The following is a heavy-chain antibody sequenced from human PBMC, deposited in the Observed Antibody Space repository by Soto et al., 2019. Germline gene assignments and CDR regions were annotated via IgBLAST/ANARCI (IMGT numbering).Heavy chain of an antibody. V-gene: IGHV3-33*01. Sequence: GGSLRLSCAASGFTFSSYGMHWVRQAPGKGLEWVAVIWYDGSNKYYADSVKGRFTISRDNSKNRLYLQMNSLRAEDTAVYYCARDIKLGSWPWDYYYYGMDVWGQGTTVTVSS. CDR2: IWYDGSNK. J-gene: IGHJ6*02. D-gene: IGHD6-13*01. CDR3: ARDIKLGSWPWDYYYYGMDV. CDR1: GFTFSSYG.